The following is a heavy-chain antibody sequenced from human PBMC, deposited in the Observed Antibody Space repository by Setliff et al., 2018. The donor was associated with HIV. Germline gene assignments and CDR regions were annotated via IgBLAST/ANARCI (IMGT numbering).Heavy chain of an antibody. CDR3: ARHVARFDYDTGGYYVSHFDY. D-gene: IGHD3-22*01. CDR2: IYYSGST. Sequence: SETLSLTCVVSGYSISNTGHYWGWIRQTPGKGLEWIGYIYYSGSTKYNPSLKSRVTISVDTSKNQFSVRLSSVSAADTAVYFCARHVARFDYDTGGYYVSHFDYWGQGTQVTVSS. V-gene: IGHV4-61*05. J-gene: IGHJ4*02. CDR1: GYSISNTGHY.